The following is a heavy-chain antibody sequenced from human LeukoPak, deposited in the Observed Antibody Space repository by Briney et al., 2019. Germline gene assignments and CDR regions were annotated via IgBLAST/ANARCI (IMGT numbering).Heavy chain of an antibody. CDR1: GGSISSSSYY. CDR2: IYYSGST. V-gene: IGHV4-39*07. D-gene: IGHD1-1*01. CDR3: ARDNNWLRAPGGWFDP. J-gene: IGHJ5*02. Sequence: SETLSLTCTVSGGSISSSSYYWGWIRQPPGKGLEWIGSIYYSGSTYYNPSLKSRVTISVDKSKNQFSLKLCSVTAADTAVYYCARDNNWLRAPGGWFDPWGQGTLVTVSS.